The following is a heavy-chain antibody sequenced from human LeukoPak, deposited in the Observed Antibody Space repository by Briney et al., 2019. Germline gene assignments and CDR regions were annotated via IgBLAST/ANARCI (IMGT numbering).Heavy chain of an antibody. D-gene: IGHD6-19*01. V-gene: IGHV1-46*01. Sequence: ASVKVSCKASGYTFTSYYMHWVRQAPGQGLEWMGIINLSGGSTSYAQKFQGRVTMTRDTSTSTVYMELSSLRSEDTAVYYCARDMPWSSGWVYYYYYYGMDVWGQGTTVTVSS. CDR1: GYTFTSYY. J-gene: IGHJ6*02. CDR3: ARDMPWSSGWVYYYYYYGMDV. CDR2: INLSGGST.